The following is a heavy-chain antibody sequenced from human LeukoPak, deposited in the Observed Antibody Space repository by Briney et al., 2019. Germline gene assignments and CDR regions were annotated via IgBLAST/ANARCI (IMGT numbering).Heavy chain of an antibody. J-gene: IGHJ6*03. V-gene: IGHV1-18*01. CDR1: GYTFTSYG. D-gene: IGHD4-17*01. CDR3: ARTQTDYGDYGYYYYYYMDV. CDR2: ISAYNGNT. Sequence: ASVKVSCKASGYTFTSYGISWLRQAPGQGLEWMGWISAYNGNTNCAQKLQGRVTMTTDTSTSTAYMELRSLRSDDTAVYYCARTQTDYGDYGYYYYYYMDVWGKGTTVTVSS.